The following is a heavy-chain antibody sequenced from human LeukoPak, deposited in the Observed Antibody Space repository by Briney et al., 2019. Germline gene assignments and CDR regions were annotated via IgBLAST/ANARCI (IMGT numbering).Heavy chain of an antibody. J-gene: IGHJ4*02. CDR2: INGDGNSI. CDR1: GFIFSTYE. D-gene: IGHD2-21*02. Sequence: GGSLRLSCAISGFIFSTYEMNWVRQAPGKGLEWISYINGDGNSIYYADSVKGRFITSRDNAKSSLFLQMNSLRVEDTAVYYCARETANCGGDCIDYWGQGTLVTVSS. V-gene: IGHV3-48*03. CDR3: ARETANCGGDCIDY.